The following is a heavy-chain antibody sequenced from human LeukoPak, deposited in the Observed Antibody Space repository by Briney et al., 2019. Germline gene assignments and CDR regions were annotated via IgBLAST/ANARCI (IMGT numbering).Heavy chain of an antibody. CDR1: GFTFSSYA. CDR3: ARDRGIVVVPAATSND. J-gene: IGHJ4*02. D-gene: IGHD2-2*01. V-gene: IGHV3-23*01. Sequence: GGSLRLSCAASGFTFSSYAMSWVRQAPGKGPEWVSAISGSGGSTYYADSVKGRFTISRDNSKNTLYLQMNSLRAEDTAVYYCARDRGIVVVPAATSNDWGQGTLVTVSS. CDR2: ISGSGGST.